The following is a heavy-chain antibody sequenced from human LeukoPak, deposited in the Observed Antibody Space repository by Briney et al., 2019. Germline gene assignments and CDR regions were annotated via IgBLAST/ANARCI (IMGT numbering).Heavy chain of an antibody. D-gene: IGHD3-22*01. V-gene: IGHV3-30*18. CDR1: AFTFSSYG. J-gene: IGHJ4*02. CDR3: AKFGDSSGYYYVTYHGFDY. Sequence: GGSLRHSCAASAFTFSSYGMHWVRQAPGKGLEWVAVISYDGSSKDYADSVKGRFTISRDNSKNTLYLQLNSLTVEDTAVYYCAKFGDSSGYYYVTYHGFDYWGQGTLVTVSS. CDR2: ISYDGSSK.